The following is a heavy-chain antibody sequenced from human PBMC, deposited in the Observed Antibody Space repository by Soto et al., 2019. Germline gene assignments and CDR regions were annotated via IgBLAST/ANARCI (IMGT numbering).Heavy chain of an antibody. V-gene: IGHV4-34*01. CDR1: GGSFSGHY. J-gene: IGHJ6*02. Sequence: QVQLQQWGAGLLKPSETLSLTCAVYGGSFSGHYWNCIRQPPGKGLEWIGEVNHPGSANYNPSLNIRVTISVDTSKNQFSLRLSSVTAADTAVYYCARAYGMDVWGQGTTVTVPS. CDR3: ARAYGMDV. CDR2: VNHPGSA.